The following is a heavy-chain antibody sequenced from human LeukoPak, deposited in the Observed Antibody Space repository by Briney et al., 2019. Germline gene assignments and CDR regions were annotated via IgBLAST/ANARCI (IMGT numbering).Heavy chain of an antibody. V-gene: IGHV3-20*04. CDR1: GFTFDDYG. J-gene: IGHJ6*03. D-gene: IGHD3-3*01. CDR3: ARGQRGDYYYYYMDV. Sequence: GGSLRLSCAASGFTFDDYGMSWVRHAPGKGLEWVSGINWNGGSTGYADSVKGRFTISRDNAKNSLYLQMNSLRAEDTALYYCARGQRGDYYYYYMDVWGKGTTVTVSS. CDR2: INWNGGST.